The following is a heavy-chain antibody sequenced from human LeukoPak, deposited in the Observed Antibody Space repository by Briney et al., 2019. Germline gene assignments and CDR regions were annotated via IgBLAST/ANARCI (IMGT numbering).Heavy chain of an antibody. D-gene: IGHD4-17*01. Sequence: ASVKVSCKASGYTFTNYAMHWMRQAPGQRLEWMGWINAGNGNTKYSQEFQGRVTITRDTSASAAYMELSSLRSDDMAVYYCAKVAARYGDYYFDYWGQGTLVTVSS. V-gene: IGHV1-3*03. J-gene: IGHJ4*02. CDR3: AKVAARYGDYYFDY. CDR1: GYTFTNYA. CDR2: INAGNGNT.